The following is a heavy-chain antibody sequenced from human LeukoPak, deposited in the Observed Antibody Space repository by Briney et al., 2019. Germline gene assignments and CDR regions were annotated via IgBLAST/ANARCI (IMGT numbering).Heavy chain of an antibody. Sequence: SETLSLTCTVSGGSISSSSYYWGWIRQPPGKGLEWIGSIYYSGSTYYNPSLKSRVTISVDTSKNQFSLKLSSVTAADTAVYYCAREATGLTGDAFDIWAQGTLVTVSS. CDR3: AREATGLTGDAFDI. D-gene: IGHD1-14*01. CDR2: IYYSGST. CDR1: GGSISSSSYY. V-gene: IGHV4-39*07. J-gene: IGHJ4*02.